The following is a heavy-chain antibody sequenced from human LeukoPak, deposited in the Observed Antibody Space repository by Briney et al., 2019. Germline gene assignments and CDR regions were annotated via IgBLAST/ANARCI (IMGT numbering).Heavy chain of an antibody. Sequence: GGSLRLSCAASGFTFSSYWMHWIRQAPGKGLEWVSDISSSGRTIYYADSVKGRFTISRDNAKNSLYLQMNSLRAEDTAVYYCARQREMTTIFSALGYWGQGTLVTVSS. CDR2: ISSSGRTI. D-gene: IGHD5-24*01. CDR3: ARQREMTTIFSALGY. V-gene: IGHV3-11*01. J-gene: IGHJ4*02. CDR1: GFTFSSYW.